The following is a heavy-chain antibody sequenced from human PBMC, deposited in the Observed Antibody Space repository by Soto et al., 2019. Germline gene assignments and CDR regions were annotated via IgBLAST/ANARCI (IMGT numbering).Heavy chain of an antibody. V-gene: IGHV1-3*01. CDR2: INAGNGNT. CDR3: ASSYYDFWSGYYPNWFDP. CDR1: GYTFTSYA. D-gene: IGHD3-3*01. J-gene: IGHJ5*02. Sequence: ASVKVSCKASGYTFTSYAMHWVRQAPGQRLEWMGWINAGNGNTKYSQKFQGRVTITRDTSASTAYMELSSLRSEDTAVYYCASSYYDFWSGYYPNWFDPWGQGTLVTVS.